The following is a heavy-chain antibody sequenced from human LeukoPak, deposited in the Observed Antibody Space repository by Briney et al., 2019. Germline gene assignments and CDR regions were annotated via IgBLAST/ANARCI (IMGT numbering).Heavy chain of an antibody. CDR3: ARRYCSGGSCYSGWFDP. D-gene: IGHD2-15*01. CDR1: GGTFISYA. V-gene: IGHV1-69*01. J-gene: IGHJ5*02. Sequence: SVTVSFKASGGTFISYAISWVRQAPGQGLEWMGGIIPIFGTANYAQKFQGRVTITADESTSTAYMELSSLRSEDTAVYYCARRYCSGGSCYSGWFDPWGQGTLVTVSS. CDR2: IIPIFGTA.